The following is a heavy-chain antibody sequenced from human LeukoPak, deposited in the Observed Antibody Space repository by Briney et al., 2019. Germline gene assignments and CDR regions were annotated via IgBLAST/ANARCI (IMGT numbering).Heavy chain of an antibody. V-gene: IGHV1-18*01. J-gene: IGHJ4*02. CDR2: ISAYNGNT. Sequence: ASVKVSCKASGYTFTSYGISWVRQAPGQGLEWMGWISAYNGNTNYAQKLQGRVTMTTDTSTSTAYMELSSLRSEDTAVYYCAREDHSYYYDSSGYPPDYWGQGTLVTVSS. CDR1: GYTFTSYG. CDR3: AREDHSYYYDSSGYPPDY. D-gene: IGHD3-22*01.